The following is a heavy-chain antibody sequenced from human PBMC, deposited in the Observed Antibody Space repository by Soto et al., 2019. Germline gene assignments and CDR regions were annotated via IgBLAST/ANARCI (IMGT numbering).Heavy chain of an antibody. J-gene: IGHJ5*02. CDR1: GGSMSKYY. D-gene: IGHD3-10*01. CDR3: TRAERFPRSWFDP. CDR2: VYTSGST. V-gene: IGHV4-4*07. Sequence: PSETLSLTCNVSGGSMSKYYWSWIRQPAGKGLEWIGRVYTSGSTNYNPSLKSRVTMSIXXXNXXXXLKLXSVXAAXTAMYFCTRAERFPRSWFDPWGQGTQVTVSS.